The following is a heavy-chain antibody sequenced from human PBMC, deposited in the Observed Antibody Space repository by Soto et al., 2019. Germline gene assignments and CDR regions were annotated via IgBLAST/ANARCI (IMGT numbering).Heavy chain of an antibody. D-gene: IGHD3-22*01. CDR3: ARTYHYDSLGKTYFYYGMDV. CDR2: IIPMLDSA. Sequence: QVQLVQSGAEVKQPGSSVKVSCKASGGTFDNYAITWVRQAPGQGLEWMAGIIPMLDSANYAEKFQDRVTITADASTSTVYMAVSSLRSEDTAVYYCARTYHYDSLGKTYFYYGMDVWGQGTTVTVSS. V-gene: IGHV1-69*12. J-gene: IGHJ6*02. CDR1: GGTFDNYA.